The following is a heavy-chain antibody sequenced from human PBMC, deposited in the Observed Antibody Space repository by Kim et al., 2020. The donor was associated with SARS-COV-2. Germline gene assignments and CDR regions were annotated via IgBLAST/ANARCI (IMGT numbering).Heavy chain of an antibody. D-gene: IGHD5-12*01. Sequence: KSRLTINPDTSKNQFSLQLNSVTPEDTAVYYCARDRRGFAIVATIRAFDYWGQGTLVTVSS. V-gene: IGHV6-1*01. CDR3: ARDRRGFAIVATIRAFDY. J-gene: IGHJ4*02.